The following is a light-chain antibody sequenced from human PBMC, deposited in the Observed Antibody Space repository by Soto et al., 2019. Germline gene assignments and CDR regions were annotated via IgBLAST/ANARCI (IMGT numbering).Light chain of an antibody. CDR1: QGISSY. CDR2: AAS. V-gene: IGKV1-8*01. J-gene: IGKJ5*01. Sequence: RLTQSPSSFSASTGDRVTITCRASQGISSYLAWYQQKPGKAPKLLIYAASTLQSGVPSRFSGSGSGTDFTLIISCLQSEDFATSYCQQYYSYPLTFGQGTRLEIK. CDR3: QQYYSYPLT.